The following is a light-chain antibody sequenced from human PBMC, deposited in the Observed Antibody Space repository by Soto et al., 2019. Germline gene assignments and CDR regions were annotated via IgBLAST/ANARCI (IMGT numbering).Light chain of an antibody. Sequence: SKLNQSPSSLSASMGDRVTITCRASQGVRYNVAWYQQKPGNAPKLLIYSASTLQRGVPSRFIGSKSGTDFTLTISSLQPEDFATYYCQQLFTFGQVGLLEIK. J-gene: IGKJ5*01. V-gene: IGKV1-9*01. CDR3: QQLFT. CDR2: SAS. CDR1: QGVRYN.